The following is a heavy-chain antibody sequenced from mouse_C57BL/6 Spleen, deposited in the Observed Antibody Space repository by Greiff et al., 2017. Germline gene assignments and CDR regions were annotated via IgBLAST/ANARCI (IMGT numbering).Heavy chain of an antibody. CDR1: SSSSYW. V-gene: IGHV1-52*01. CDR3: ARARGTTVVATGFDY. D-gene: IGHD1-1*01. Sequence: SSSSYWMHWVKQRPIQGLEWIGNIDPSDSETHYNQKFKDKATLTVDKSSSTAYMQLSSLTSEDSAVYYCARARGTTVVATGFDYWGQGTTLTVSS. J-gene: IGHJ2*01. CDR2: IDPSDSET.